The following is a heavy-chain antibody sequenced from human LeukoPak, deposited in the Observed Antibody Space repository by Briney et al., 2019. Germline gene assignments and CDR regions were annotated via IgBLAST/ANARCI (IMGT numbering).Heavy chain of an antibody. Sequence: GGSLRLSCAASGFTFSNAWMSWVRQAPGKGLEWVGRIKRKTDGGTTDYAAPVKGRFTISRDDSKNTLYLQMNSLKTEDTAVYYCTTDTYYDILTGYRYLDYWGQGTLVTVSS. J-gene: IGHJ4*02. CDR3: TTDTYYDILTGYRYLDY. CDR1: GFTFSNAW. D-gene: IGHD3-9*01. V-gene: IGHV3-15*01. CDR2: IKRKTDGGTT.